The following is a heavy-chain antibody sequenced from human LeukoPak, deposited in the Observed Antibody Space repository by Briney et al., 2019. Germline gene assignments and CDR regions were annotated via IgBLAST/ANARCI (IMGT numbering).Heavy chain of an antibody. J-gene: IGHJ4*02. V-gene: IGHV3-7*01. D-gene: IGHD4-17*01. CDR3: AKDPTRVHDYGDSPPDY. Sequence: GGSLRLSCAASGFTFSSYWMSWVRQAPGKGLEWVANINEDGSEKYYVDSVKGRFTISRDNAKNSLYLQMSSLRAEDTAVYYCAKDPTRVHDYGDSPPDYWGQGTLVTVSS. CDR2: INEDGSEK. CDR1: GFTFSSYW.